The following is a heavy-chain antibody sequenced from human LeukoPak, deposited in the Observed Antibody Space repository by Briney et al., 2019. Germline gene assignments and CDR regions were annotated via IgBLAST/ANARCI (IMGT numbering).Heavy chain of an antibody. J-gene: IGHJ3*02. V-gene: IGHV3-53*01. CDR1: GFTFSNYA. D-gene: IGHD5-24*01. Sequence: NPGGSLRLSCAASGFTFSNYAMSWVRQAPGKGLEWVSVIYSGGSTYYADSVKGRFTISRDNSKNTLYLQMNSLRAEDTAVYYCARDDPGMATKYAFDIWGQGTMVTVSS. CDR3: ARDDPGMATKYAFDI. CDR2: IYSGGST.